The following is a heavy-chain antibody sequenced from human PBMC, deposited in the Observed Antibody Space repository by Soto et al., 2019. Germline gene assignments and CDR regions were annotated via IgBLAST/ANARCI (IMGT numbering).Heavy chain of an antibody. V-gene: IGHV1-46*03. CDR1: GYTFTSYY. CDR3: ARDQGVVVAATLLFDP. D-gene: IGHD2-15*01. Sequence: GASVKVSCKASGYTFTSYYMHWVRQAPGQGLEWMGIINPSGGSTSYAQKFQGRVTMTRDTSTSTVYMELSSLRSEHTAVYYCARDQGVVVAATLLFDPWGQGTLVTVSS. J-gene: IGHJ5*02. CDR2: INPSGGST.